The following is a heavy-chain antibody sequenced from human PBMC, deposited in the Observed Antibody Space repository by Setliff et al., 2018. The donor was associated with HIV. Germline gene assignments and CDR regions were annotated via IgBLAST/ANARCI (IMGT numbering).Heavy chain of an antibody. CDR3: ARADIVVVPAAISSIFYYYYYMDV. CDR2: YYPSGGT. CDR1: SGSISSDY. D-gene: IGHD2-2*01. J-gene: IGHJ6*03. V-gene: IGHV4-4*07. Sequence: PSETLSLTCTVSSGSISSDYWSWIRQPAGKGLEWIGRYYPSGGTNYNPSLKSRVTLSVDTSKNHFSLRLSSVTAADTAVYYCARADIVVVPAAISSIFYYYYYMDVWGKGTTVTVS.